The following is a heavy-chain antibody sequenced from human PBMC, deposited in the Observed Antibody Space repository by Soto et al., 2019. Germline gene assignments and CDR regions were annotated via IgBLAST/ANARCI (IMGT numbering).Heavy chain of an antibody. CDR1: GGTFSSYT. V-gene: IGHV1-69*06. CDR3: ARNIASSYDAFDI. D-gene: IGHD6-6*01. Sequence: QMHLVQSGAEVKKPGSSVKVSCKASGGTFSSYTISWVRQAPGQGLEWLGGIIPMFGTLYYAQKFKGRLTIAADSSTSTAYMELSTLRSDDTAVYYCARNIASSYDAFDIWGQGTMVTVSS. CDR2: IIPMFGTL. J-gene: IGHJ3*02.